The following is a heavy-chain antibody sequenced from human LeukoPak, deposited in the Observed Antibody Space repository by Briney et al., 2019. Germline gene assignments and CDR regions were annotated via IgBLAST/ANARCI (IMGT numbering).Heavy chain of an antibody. Sequence: SETLSLTCTVSGGSISSYYGSWLRQPPGKGLEWIGYIYYSGNTNYNPSLKSRVTISVDTSKNQFSLKLSSVTAADTAVYYCAGYSSSWYSQFDYWGQGTLVTVSS. CDR1: GGSISSYY. CDR3: AGYSSSWYSQFDY. J-gene: IGHJ4*02. CDR2: IYYSGNT. V-gene: IGHV4-59*01. D-gene: IGHD6-13*01.